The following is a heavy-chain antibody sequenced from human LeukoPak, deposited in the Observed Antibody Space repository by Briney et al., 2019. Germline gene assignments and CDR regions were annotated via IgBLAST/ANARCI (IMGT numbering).Heavy chain of an antibody. CDR2: IYYSGST. V-gene: IGHV4-59*01. CDR1: GGSIRNYY. J-gene: IGHJ2*01. Sequence: SETLSLTCTVSGGSIRNYYWSWSRQPPGMGLEWIGNIYYSGSTNYNPSLKSRVTISVETSKNQFSLNLSSVTAADTAVYYCARRTDSGSWYFDLWGRGTLVTVSS. D-gene: IGHD6-6*01. CDR3: ARRTDSGSWYFDL.